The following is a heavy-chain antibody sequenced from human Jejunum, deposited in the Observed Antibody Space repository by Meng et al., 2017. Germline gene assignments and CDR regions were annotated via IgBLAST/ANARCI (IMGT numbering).Heavy chain of an antibody. J-gene: IGHJ4*02. V-gene: IGHV1-2*02. CDR2: ISSNGAGT. Sequence: ASVKVSCKASGYTFTDYYMHWVRQAPGQGLVWMGWISSNGAGTNYAQKFQGRVTMTRDTSISTAYMELSSLRSDDTAMYYCVRDVTRGGYWGQGTLVTVSS. CDR3: VRDVTRGGY. D-gene: IGHD2-2*01. CDR1: GYTFTDYY.